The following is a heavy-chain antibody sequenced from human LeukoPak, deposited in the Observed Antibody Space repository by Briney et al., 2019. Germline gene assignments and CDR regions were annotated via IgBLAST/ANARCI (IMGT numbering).Heavy chain of an antibody. V-gene: IGHV3-23*01. J-gene: IGHJ4*02. Sequence: GGSLTHFRAASGFHLSYYAMRWVRQAPGKGLEWVAAISGSGGSTYYADSVKGRFTISRDNSKNTLYLQMNSLRAEDTAVYFCAKVWATWGDYWGQGSLVTVPS. CDR1: GFHLSYYA. D-gene: IGHD1-26*01. CDR3: AKVWATWGDY. CDR2: ISGSGGST.